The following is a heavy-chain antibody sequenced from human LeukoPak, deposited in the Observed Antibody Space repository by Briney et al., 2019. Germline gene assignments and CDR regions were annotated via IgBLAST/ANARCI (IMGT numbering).Heavy chain of an antibody. CDR2: ISGSGGSI. CDR1: GFTFSGYA. V-gene: IGHV3-23*01. J-gene: IGHJ4*02. D-gene: IGHD6-19*01. Sequence: GGSLRLSCAASGFTFSGYAMSWVRQAPGKGLEWVSAISGSGGSIYYADSVRGRFTISRDNSKNTLYLQMNSLRAEDTAVYYCAKDRQQWLDGLFDYWGQGTLVTVSS. CDR3: AKDRQQWLDGLFDY.